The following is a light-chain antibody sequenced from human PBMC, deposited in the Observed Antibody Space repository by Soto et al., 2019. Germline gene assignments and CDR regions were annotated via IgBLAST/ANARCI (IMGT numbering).Light chain of an antibody. Sequence: QSALTQPASVSGSPGQSITISCTGTSSDVGGYNYVSWYQQHPGKAPKLMIYEVSYRPSGVSNRFSGSKSGNTASLTISGLQAEDDADYYCSSYTSSSSVIFGGGTKLTVL. J-gene: IGLJ2*01. V-gene: IGLV2-14*01. CDR1: SSDVGGYNY. CDR3: SSYTSSSSVI. CDR2: EVS.